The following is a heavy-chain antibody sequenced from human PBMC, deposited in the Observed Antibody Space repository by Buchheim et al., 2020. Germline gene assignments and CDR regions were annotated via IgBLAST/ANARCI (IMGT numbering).Heavy chain of an antibody. CDR3: ATALRMSSGWYNEVDF. V-gene: IGHV3-30*03. CDR1: GFTFSNYD. Sequence: QVQLVESGGGVVQPGRSLRLSCAASGFTFSNYDMHWVRQAPGKGLEWVALISYDGSNKYYADSVKGRFTISRDNSKHTLYLQMNSLRAEDTAVYYCATALRMSSGWYNEVDFWGQGTL. D-gene: IGHD6-19*01. J-gene: IGHJ4*02. CDR2: ISYDGSNK.